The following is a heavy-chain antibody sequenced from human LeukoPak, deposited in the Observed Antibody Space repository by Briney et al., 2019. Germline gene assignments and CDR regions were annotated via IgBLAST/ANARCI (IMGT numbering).Heavy chain of an antibody. D-gene: IGHD1-26*01. CDR1: GGSISSYY. CDR2: IYYSGST. CDR3: ARVWSSGWIDP. V-gene: IGHV4-59*01. J-gene: IGHJ5*02. Sequence: SETLSLTCTVSGGSISSYYWSWIRQPPGKGLEWTGYIYYSGSTNYNPSLKSRVTISVDTFKNQFSLKLSSVTAADTAVYYCARVWSSGWIDPWGQGTLVTVSS.